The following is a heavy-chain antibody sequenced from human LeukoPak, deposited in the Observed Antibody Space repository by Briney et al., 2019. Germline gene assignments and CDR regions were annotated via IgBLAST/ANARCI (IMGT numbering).Heavy chain of an antibody. CDR3: AKGSYYDSSGSFYFDY. CDR2: VRSDGSDT. J-gene: IGHJ4*02. Sequence: GTSLRLSCATSGLTFTNHGFHWVRQAAGKGLEWVAFVRSDGSDTYHANSVKGRFSISRDNSKNTVYLQMNSLRADDTAAYYCAKGSYYDSSGSFYFDYWGQGTLVTVSS. D-gene: IGHD3-22*01. V-gene: IGHV3-30*02. CDR1: GLTFTNHG.